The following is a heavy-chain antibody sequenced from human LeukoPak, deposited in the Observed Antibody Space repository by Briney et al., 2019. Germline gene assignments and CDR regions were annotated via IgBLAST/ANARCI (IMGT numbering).Heavy chain of an antibody. J-gene: IGHJ4*02. CDR1: GYTFTGYY. V-gene: IGHV1-2*02. CDR3: ARTPLNGYTTGWFSFDY. Sequence: ASVKVSCKASGYTFTGYYIHWVRQAPGQGLEWMGWVNPNSGDTNYAQKFQGRGTMTRDTSISTAYMELSSLKSDDTAVYYCARTPLNGYTTGWFSFDYWGQGTLVTVSS. D-gene: IGHD6-19*01. CDR2: VNPNSGDT.